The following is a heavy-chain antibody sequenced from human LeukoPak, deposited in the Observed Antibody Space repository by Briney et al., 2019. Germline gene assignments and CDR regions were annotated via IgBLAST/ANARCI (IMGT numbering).Heavy chain of an antibody. CDR3: ARGLGDYNTDWFPVSGY. Sequence: ASVKVSCKASGYTFTSYDINWVRQATGQGLEWMGWMNPGNGDTAYAQKFQGRVTMTRDTSMSTAYMELSNLGSEDTAIYYCARGLGDYNTDWFPVSGYWGQGTPVTVSS. V-gene: IGHV1-8*01. J-gene: IGHJ4*02. D-gene: IGHD3-9*01. CDR1: GYTFTSYD. CDR2: MNPGNGDT.